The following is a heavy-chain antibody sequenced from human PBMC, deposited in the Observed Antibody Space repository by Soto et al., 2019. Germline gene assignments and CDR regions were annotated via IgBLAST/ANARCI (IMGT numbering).Heavy chain of an antibody. D-gene: IGHD6-6*01. V-gene: IGHV1-18*01. CDR3: ARDRSSSSL. CDR1: GYTFNSFG. J-gene: IGHJ4*02. CDR2: VSAYNGNT. Sequence: QVQLEQSGAEVKQPGASVKVSCKASGYTFNSFGISWVRQAPGQGLEWMGWVSAYNGNTNYAQKFQDRVTMTADTSTTTAYMELRSLRSDDTAVYYCARDRSSSSLWGQGTLVTVSS.